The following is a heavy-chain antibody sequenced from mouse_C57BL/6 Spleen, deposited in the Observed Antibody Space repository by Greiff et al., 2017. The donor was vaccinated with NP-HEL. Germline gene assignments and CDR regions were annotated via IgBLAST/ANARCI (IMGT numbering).Heavy chain of an antibody. CDR1: GYTFTSYW. J-gene: IGHJ1*03. CDR2: IYPSSGYT. D-gene: IGHD3-3*01. CDR3: ARGGGTGYFDV. Sequence: QVQLQQPGAELVRPGTSVKLSCKASGYTFTSYWMHWVKQRPGQGLEWIGVIYPSSGYTNYNQKFKGKATMTVDTSSSTAYMQLSSLTSEDSAVYYCARGGGTGYFDVWGTGTTVTVSS. V-gene: IGHV1-59*01.